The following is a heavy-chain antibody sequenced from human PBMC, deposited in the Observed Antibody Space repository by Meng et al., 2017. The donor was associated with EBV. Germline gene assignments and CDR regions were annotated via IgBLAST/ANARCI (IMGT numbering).Heavy chain of an antibody. Sequence: QVQLGQSGAEVKRPGASGTVPCKASGYTFTGYYMHWVRQAPGQGLEWMGRINPNSSGTNYAQKFQGRVTMTRDTSISTDYMELSRLRSDDTAVYYCARVGIAVAGTGDYWGQGTLVTVSS. V-gene: IGHV1-2*06. J-gene: IGHJ4*02. CDR1: GYTFTGYY. D-gene: IGHD6-19*01. CDR3: ARVGIAVAGTGDY. CDR2: INPNSSGT.